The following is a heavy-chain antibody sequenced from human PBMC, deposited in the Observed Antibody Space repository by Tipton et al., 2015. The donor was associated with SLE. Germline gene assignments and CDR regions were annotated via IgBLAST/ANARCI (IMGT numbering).Heavy chain of an antibody. CDR3: AKDISPGTHCWSGFDY. Sequence: SLRLSCGASGFTFNDYAIHWVRQAPGKGLEWVSGISWDSGTKAYADSVKGRFTISRDNAKNSLYLQMNSLRAEDTAFYYCAKDISPGTHCWSGFDYWGQGTLVTVSS. J-gene: IGHJ4*02. CDR2: ISWDSGTK. D-gene: IGHD3-3*02. V-gene: IGHV3-9*01. CDR1: GFTFNDYA.